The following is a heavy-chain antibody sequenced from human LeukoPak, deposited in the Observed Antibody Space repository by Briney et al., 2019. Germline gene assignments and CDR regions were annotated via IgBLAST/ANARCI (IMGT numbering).Heavy chain of an antibody. CDR2: IYTSGST. J-gene: IGHJ4*02. Sequence: SETLSLTCTVSGGSISSGSYYWSWIRQPAGKGLEWIGRIYTSGSTNYNPSLKSRVTISVDTSKNQFSLKLSSVTAADTAVYYCAREYCSGGSCYSDYWGQGTLVTVSS. CDR1: GGSISSGSYY. D-gene: IGHD2-15*01. CDR3: AREYCSGGSCYSDY. V-gene: IGHV4-61*02.